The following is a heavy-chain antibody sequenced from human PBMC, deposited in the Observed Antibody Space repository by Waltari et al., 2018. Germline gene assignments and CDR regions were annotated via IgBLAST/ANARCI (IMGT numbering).Heavy chain of an antibody. CDR2: INHSGST. V-gene: IGHV4-34*01. CDR1: GGSFSGYY. J-gene: IGHJ5*02. D-gene: IGHD2-2*01. CDR3: ASPWGYCSSTSCLYP. Sequence: QVQLQQWGAGLLKPSETLSLTCAVYGGSFSGYYWSWIRQPPGKGLEWIGEINHSGSTNYNPSLKSRVTISVDTSKNQFSLKLSSVTAADTAVYYGASPWGYCSSTSCLYPWGQGTLVTVSS.